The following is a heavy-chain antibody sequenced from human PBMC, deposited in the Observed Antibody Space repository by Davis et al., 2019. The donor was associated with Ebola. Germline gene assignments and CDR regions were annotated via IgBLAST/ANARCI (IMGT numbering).Heavy chain of an antibody. CDR1: GFTFSSYS. J-gene: IGHJ4*02. CDR3: ARQGGWYMN. D-gene: IGHD6-19*01. V-gene: IGHV3-21*01. CDR2: ISSSSSYI. Sequence: GESLKISCAASGFTFSSYSMNWVRQSPGKGLEWISSISSSSSYIYYADSVKGRFTISRDNAKNSLYLQMNSLRAEDTAVYYCARQGGWYMNWGQGTLVTVSS.